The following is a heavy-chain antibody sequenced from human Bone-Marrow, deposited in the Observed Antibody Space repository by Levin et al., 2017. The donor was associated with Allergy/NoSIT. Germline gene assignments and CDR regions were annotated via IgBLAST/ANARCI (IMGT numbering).Heavy chain of an antibody. CDR1: GDSISSYS. D-gene: IGHD3-10*01. J-gene: IGHJ6*03. CDR2: IYDSGNT. V-gene: IGHV4-59*08. CDR3: ARVGTMVRGSSPYYYYFMDV. Sequence: SQTLSLTCTVSGDSISSYSWSWIRQTPGKGLEWIGFIYDSGNTNYNPSLKSRVTISADMSKNQFSLKLTSVTAAATAVYYCARVGTMVRGSSPYYYYFMDVWGKGTTVTVSS.